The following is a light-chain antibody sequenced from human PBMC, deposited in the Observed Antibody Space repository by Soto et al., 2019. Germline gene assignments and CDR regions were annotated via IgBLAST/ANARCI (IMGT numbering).Light chain of an antibody. Sequence: EIVLTQSPDTLSLSPGERATLSCRASQSVTSFLAWYQQKSGQSHRLLIYDASKRATGIPARFSGSGSGTDFTRPISSLEPEDFAFYYCQQRINWPLTFASGTKVEI. V-gene: IGKV3-11*01. CDR3: QQRINWPLT. CDR1: QSVTSF. J-gene: IGKJ4*02. CDR2: DAS.